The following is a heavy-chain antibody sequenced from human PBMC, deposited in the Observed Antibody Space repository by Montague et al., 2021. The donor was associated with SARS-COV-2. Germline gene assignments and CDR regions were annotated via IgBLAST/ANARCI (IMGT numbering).Heavy chain of an antibody. CDR1: GGSFSRYY. CDR3: ARLGDGIVPSPILGLGPYYSFYYMDV. J-gene: IGHJ6*03. CDR2: ISQSGNT. V-gene: IGHV4-34*01. D-gene: IGHD2-2*02. Sequence: SETLSLTCAVSGGSFSRYYWSWIRQPPGKGLEWIGEISQSGNTKYNPSLQSRVSISLDTSRNQFSLKASSVTAADTAIYYCARLGDGIVPSPILGLGPYYSFYYMDVGGKGTTVTVSS.